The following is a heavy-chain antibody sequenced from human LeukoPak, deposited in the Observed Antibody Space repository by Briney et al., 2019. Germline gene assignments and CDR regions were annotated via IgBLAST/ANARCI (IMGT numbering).Heavy chain of an antibody. J-gene: IGHJ4*02. V-gene: IGHV1-69*13. CDR2: IIPIFGTA. CDR1: GGTFSSYA. D-gene: IGHD6-13*01. CDR3: AREPSDSSSWGGDY. Sequence: ASVKVSCKASGGTFSSYAISWVRQAPGQGLEWMGGIIPIFGTANYAQKFQGRVTITADESTSTAYMELSSLRSEDTAVYYCAREPSDSSSWGGDYWGQGTLVTVSS.